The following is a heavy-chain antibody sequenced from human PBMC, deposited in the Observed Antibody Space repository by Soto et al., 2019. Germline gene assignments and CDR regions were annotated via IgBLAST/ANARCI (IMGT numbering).Heavy chain of an antibody. CDR2: IYYSGST. V-gene: IGHV4-59*01. J-gene: IGHJ4*02. D-gene: IGHD6-19*01. CDR1: GGSISSYY. CDR3: ARVSSGRWYFDY. Sequence: PSETLSLTCTVSGGSISSYYWSWIRQPPGKGLEWIGYIYYSGSTNYNPSLKSRVTISVNTPKNQFSLKLTSVTAADTAVYYCARVSSGRWYFDYWGQGTLVTVSS.